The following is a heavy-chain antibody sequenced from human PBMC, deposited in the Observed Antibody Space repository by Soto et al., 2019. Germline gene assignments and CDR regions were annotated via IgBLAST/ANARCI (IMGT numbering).Heavy chain of an antibody. CDR2: ISYDGSNK. Sequence: QVQLVESGGGVVQPGRSLRLSCAASGFTFSSYAMHWGRQAPGKGLEWVAVISYDGSNKYYADSVKGRFTISRDNSKNTLYLKMKSLRAEDTAVYYCAIGDRWEDYYGSGSYYTCDYWGQGTLVTVSS. CDR1: GFTFSSYA. D-gene: IGHD3-10*01. V-gene: IGHV3-30-3*01. J-gene: IGHJ4*02. CDR3: AIGDRWEDYYGSGSYYTCDY.